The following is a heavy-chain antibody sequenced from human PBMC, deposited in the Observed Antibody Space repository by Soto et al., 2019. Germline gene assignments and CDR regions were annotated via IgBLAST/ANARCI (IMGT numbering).Heavy chain of an antibody. CDR3: VKDGQQQLAVFDY. V-gene: IGHV3-64D*08. CDR2: ISSNGGST. CDR1: GFTFSSYA. J-gene: IGHJ4*02. D-gene: IGHD6-13*01. Sequence: GGSLRLSCSASGFTFSSYAMHWVRQAPGKGLEYVSAISSNGGSTYYADSVKGRFTISRDNSKNTLYLQMSSLRAEDTAVYYCVKDGQQQLAVFDYWGQGTLVTVSS.